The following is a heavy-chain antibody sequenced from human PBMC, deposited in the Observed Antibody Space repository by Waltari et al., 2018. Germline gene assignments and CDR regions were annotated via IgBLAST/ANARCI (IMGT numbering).Heavy chain of an antibody. CDR3: ARARGGVFDY. Sequence: VQLVESGGGVVQPGRSLRLSCAASGFTFSSYGMHWVRQAPGKGLEWVSYISSSSTIYYADSVKGRFTISRDNAKNTLYLQMNSLRAEDTAVYYCARARGGVFDYWGQGTLVTVSS. J-gene: IGHJ4*02. CDR2: ISSSSTI. CDR1: GFTFSSYG. D-gene: IGHD3-10*01. V-gene: IGHV3-48*04.